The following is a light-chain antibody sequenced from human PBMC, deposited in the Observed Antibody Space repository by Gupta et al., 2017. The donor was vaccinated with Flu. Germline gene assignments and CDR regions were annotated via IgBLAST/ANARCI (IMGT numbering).Light chain of an antibody. CDR2: DGS. Sequence: GNNIGPKSVHWYQQKPGQAPALVVYDGSDRPSGIPERFSGSISGNTATLTISRVEAGDEADYYCQVWGGSSAHPFVFGTGTKVTVL. CDR3: QVWGGSSAHPFV. J-gene: IGLJ1*01. V-gene: IGLV3-21*02. CDR1: NIGPKS.